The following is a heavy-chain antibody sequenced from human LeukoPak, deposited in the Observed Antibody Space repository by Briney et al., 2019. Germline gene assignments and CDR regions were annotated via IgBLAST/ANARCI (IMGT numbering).Heavy chain of an antibody. CDR3: ARGIRYCSGGSCYYYYYGMDV. Sequence: SETLSLTCAVYGGSFSGYYWSWIRQPPGKGLEWIGEINHSGSTNYNPSLKSRVTISVDTSKNQFSLKLSSVTAADTAVYYCARGIRYCSGGSCYYYYYGMDVWGQGTTVTVSS. CDR1: GGSFSGYY. V-gene: IGHV4-34*01. CDR2: INHSGST. D-gene: IGHD2-15*01. J-gene: IGHJ6*02.